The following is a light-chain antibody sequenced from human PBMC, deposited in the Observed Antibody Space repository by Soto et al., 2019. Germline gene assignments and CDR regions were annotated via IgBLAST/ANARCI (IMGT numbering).Light chain of an antibody. CDR2: AAS. V-gene: IGKV1-39*01. J-gene: IGKJ4*01. Sequence: DIQMTQSPSSLSASVGDRVTITCRASQSIGTYLHWYQQKAGKAPKLLIYAASNLQSGVPSRFSGSGSGTNFTLTISNLHPEDFATYSCQQTYRIPLTFGGGTKVDIK. CDR3: QQTYRIPLT. CDR1: QSIGTY.